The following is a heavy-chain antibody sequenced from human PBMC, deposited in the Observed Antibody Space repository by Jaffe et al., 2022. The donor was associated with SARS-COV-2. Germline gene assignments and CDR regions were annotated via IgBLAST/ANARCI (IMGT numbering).Heavy chain of an antibody. CDR1: SGSISSGSYY. CDR2: VYTSGST. CDR3: ARGGITLLDGGLDP. V-gene: IGHV4-61*02. D-gene: IGHD3-10*01. Sequence: QVQLQESGPGLVRPSQTLSLTCTVSSGSISSGSYYWTWIRQPAGKGLEWIGHVYTSGSTNYNPSLKSRVTISIDTSRDQFFLSLNSVTAADTAVYYCARGGITLLDGGLDPWGQGTPVTVSS. J-gene: IGHJ5*02.